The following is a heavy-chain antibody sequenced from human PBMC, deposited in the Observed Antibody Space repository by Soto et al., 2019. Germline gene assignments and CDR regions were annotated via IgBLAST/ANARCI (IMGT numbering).Heavy chain of an antibody. CDR3: AMDTYYYDSSGYTRPDAFDI. D-gene: IGHD3-22*01. CDR1: GGSFSGYY. J-gene: IGHJ3*02. CDR2: INHSGST. Sequence: ETLSLTCAVYGGSFSGYYWSWIRQPPGKGLEWIGEINHSGSTNYNPSLKSRVTISVDTSKNQFSLKLSSVTAADTAVYYCAMDTYYYDSSGYTRPDAFDIWGQGTMVTVSS. V-gene: IGHV4-34*01.